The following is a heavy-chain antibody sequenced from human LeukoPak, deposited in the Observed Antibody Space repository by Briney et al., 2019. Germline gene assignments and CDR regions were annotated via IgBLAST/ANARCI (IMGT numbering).Heavy chain of an antibody. J-gene: IGHJ5*02. D-gene: IGHD1-26*01. CDR3: ARGGNYWPQWWFDP. Sequence: SETLSLTCTVSGVSISTYYWSWIRQPPGKGLEWIGYIYYTGSTSYNPSLKSRVTMSLDASKNQFSLELNSVTPADTAVYYCARGGNYWPQWWFDPWGRGTLVSVSS. CDR1: GVSISTYY. V-gene: IGHV4-59*01. CDR2: IYYTGST.